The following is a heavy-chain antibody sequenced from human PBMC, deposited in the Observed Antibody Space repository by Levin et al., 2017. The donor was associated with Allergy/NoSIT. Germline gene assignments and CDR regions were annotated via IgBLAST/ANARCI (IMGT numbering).Heavy chain of an antibody. D-gene: IGHD2-2*01. CDR1: GFTVSSNY. J-gene: IGHJ6*02. CDR2: IYSGGST. Sequence: GGSLRLSCAASGFTVSSNYMSWVRQAPGKGLEWVSVIYSGGSTYYADSVKGRFTISRDNSKNTLYLQMNSLRAEDTAVYYCASGDAVPAAMRGYYYYYGMDVWGQGTTVTVSS. V-gene: IGHV3-66*01. CDR3: ASGDAVPAAMRGYYYYYGMDV.